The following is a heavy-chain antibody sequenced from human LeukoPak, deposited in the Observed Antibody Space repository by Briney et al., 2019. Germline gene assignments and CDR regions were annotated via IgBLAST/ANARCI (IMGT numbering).Heavy chain of an antibody. CDR2: IKEDGSEK. Sequence: GGSLGLSCAASGFTLSSYWMSWVRKAPGKGLDWVANIKEDGSEKYYVDSVKGRFPISRDNAQNSVYLHMNSLTAEDTALYYCARDWVAGVPFDAFDIWGQGTMVSVSS. V-gene: IGHV3-7*03. D-gene: IGHD3-10*01. J-gene: IGHJ3*02. CDR3: ARDWVAGVPFDAFDI. CDR1: GFTLSSYW.